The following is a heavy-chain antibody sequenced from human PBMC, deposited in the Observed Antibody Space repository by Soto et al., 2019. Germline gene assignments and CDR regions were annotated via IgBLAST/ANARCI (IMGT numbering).Heavy chain of an antibody. CDR2: IYYSGST. CDR1: GGSISSGDYY. D-gene: IGHD5-18*01. CDR3: ARDQAAMVTWFDP. Sequence: SETLSLTCTVSGGSISSGDYYWSWIRQPPGKGLEWIGYIYYSGSTYYNPSLKSRVTISVDTSKNQFSLKLSSVTAADTAVYYCARDQAAMVTWFDPWGQGTLVTVSS. J-gene: IGHJ5*02. V-gene: IGHV4-30-4*01.